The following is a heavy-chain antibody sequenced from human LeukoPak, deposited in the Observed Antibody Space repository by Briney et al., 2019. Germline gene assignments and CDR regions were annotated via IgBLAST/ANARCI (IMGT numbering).Heavy chain of an antibody. CDR3: ARGPGYSGYGFYEY. J-gene: IGHJ4*02. Sequence: SETLSLTCAVYGGSFSGYYWSWIRQPPGKGLEWIGEINHSGSTNYNPSLKSRVTISVDTSKNQFSLKLSSVTAADTAVYYCARGPGYSGYGFYEYWGQGTLVTVYS. CDR2: INHSGST. V-gene: IGHV4-34*01. CDR1: GGSFSGYY. D-gene: IGHD5-12*01.